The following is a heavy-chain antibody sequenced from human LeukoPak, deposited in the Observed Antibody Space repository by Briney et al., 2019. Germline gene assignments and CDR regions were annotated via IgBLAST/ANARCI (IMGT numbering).Heavy chain of an antibody. J-gene: IGHJ4*02. CDR1: GGSVSSGSYY. CDR2: IYYSGST. D-gene: IGHD6-19*01. V-gene: IGHV4-61*01. CDR3: ARSPLGEAVAGTGTAYYFDY. Sequence: SETLSLTCTVSGGSVSSGSYYWSWIRQPPGKGLEWIGYIYYSGSTNYNPSLKSRVTISVDTSKNQFSLKLSSVTAADTAVYYCARSPLGEAVAGTGTAYYFDYWGQGTLVTVSS.